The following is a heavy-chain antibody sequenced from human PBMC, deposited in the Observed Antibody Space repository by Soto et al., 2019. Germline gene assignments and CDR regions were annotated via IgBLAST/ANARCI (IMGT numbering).Heavy chain of an antibody. D-gene: IGHD6-19*01. Sequence: ASVKVSCKASGYTVTSYAMHWVRQAPGQRLEWMGWINAGNGNTKYSQKFQGRVTITRDTSASTAYMELSSLRSEDTAVYYCARDSQSLVPLCYFAYWGQGTLVSVS. J-gene: IGHJ4*02. CDR2: INAGNGNT. CDR3: ARDSQSLVPLCYFAY. CDR1: GYTVTSYA. V-gene: IGHV1-3*01.